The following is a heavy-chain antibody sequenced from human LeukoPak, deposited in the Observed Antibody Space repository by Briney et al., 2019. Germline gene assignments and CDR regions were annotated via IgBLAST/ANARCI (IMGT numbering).Heavy chain of an antibody. Sequence: GASVKVSCKASGYTFTGYYMHWVRQAPGQGLEWMGWINPNSGGTNYAQKFQGWVTMTRDTSISTAYMELSRLRSDDTAVYYCARDHRGDYGDSNWYFDLWGRGTLVTVSS. J-gene: IGHJ2*01. CDR2: INPNSGGT. D-gene: IGHD4-17*01. CDR1: GYTFTGYY. CDR3: ARDHRGDYGDSNWYFDL. V-gene: IGHV1-2*04.